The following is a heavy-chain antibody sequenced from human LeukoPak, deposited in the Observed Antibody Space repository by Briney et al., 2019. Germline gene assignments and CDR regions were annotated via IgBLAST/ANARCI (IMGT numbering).Heavy chain of an antibody. CDR1: GGSFSGYY. CDR3: ARGARDGYNFGSYYYYYYMDV. J-gene: IGHJ6*03. V-gene: IGHV4-34*01. Sequence: ASETLSLTCAVYGGSFSGYYWSWIRQPPGKGLEWIGEINHSGSTNYNPSLKSRVTISVDTSKNQFSLKLSSVTAADTAVYYCARGARDGYNFGSYYYYYYMDVWGKGTTVTVSS. D-gene: IGHD5-24*01. CDR2: INHSGST.